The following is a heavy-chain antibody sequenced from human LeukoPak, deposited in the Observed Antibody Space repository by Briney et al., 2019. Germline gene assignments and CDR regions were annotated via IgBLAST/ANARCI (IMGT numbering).Heavy chain of an antibody. D-gene: IGHD3-3*02. J-gene: IGHJ4*02. CDR2: IWYDGSNQ. V-gene: IGHV3-33*01. CDR1: GFTFRSYG. CDR3: ARVRDSIFGVVSHEINY. Sequence: GGSLTLSCAASGFTFRSYGMHWVRQAPGKGLEWVSFIWYDGSNQYYADSVKGRFTISRDNAKNSLYLQMNSLRAEDTAVYYCARVRDSIFGVVSHEINYWGQGTLVTVSS.